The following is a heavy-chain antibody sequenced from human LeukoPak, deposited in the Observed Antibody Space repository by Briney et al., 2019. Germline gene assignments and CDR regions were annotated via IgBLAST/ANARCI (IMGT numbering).Heavy chain of an antibody. Sequence: SVKVSCKASGGTFSSYAISWVRQAPGQGLEWMGGIIPIFGTADYAQKFQGRVTIAADESTSTAYMELSSLRSEDTAVYYCVGSSNPRDAFDIWGQGAMVTVSS. CDR2: IIPIFGTA. CDR3: VGSSNPRDAFDI. V-gene: IGHV1-69*13. CDR1: GGTFSSYA. J-gene: IGHJ3*02. D-gene: IGHD3-10*01.